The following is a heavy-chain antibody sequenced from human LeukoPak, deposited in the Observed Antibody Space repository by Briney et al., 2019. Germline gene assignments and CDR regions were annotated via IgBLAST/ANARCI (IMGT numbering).Heavy chain of an antibody. CDR2: IYYSGST. D-gene: IGHD3-22*01. J-gene: IGHJ4*02. CDR3: ARGGIYYDSSGFDY. V-gene: IGHV4-59*01. CDR1: GGSISSYY. Sequence: SETLSLTCTVSGGSISSYYWSWIRQPPGKGPEWIGYIYYSGSTNYNPSLKSRVTISVDTSKNQFSLKLSSVTAADTAVYYCARGGIYYDSSGFDYWGQGTLVTVSS.